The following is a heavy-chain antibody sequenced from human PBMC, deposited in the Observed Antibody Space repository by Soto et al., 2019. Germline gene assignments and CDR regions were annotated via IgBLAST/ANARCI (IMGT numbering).Heavy chain of an antibody. D-gene: IGHD1-26*01. J-gene: IGHJ4*02. CDR2: ISGSGGST. CDR1: GFTFSSYA. Sequence: GGSLRLSCAASGFTFSSYALSWFRQAPGKGLEWVSVISGSGGSTYYADSGKGRCTISRDNSKNTLYLQMSSLRADDTALYYCAKDISGNYYDFDYWGQGTLVTVSS. CDR3: AKDISGNYYDFDY. V-gene: IGHV3-23*01.